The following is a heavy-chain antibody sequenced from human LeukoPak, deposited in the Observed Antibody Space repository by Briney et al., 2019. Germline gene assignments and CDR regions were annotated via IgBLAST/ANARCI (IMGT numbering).Heavy chain of an antibody. J-gene: IGHJ6*03. V-gene: IGHV1-46*01. Sequence: ASVKVSCKASGYTFAMYYIHWVRQAPGQGLEWMGMINPNDGATTYRQRFQGRVTMTRDMSTTTVYMDLRSLRSEDTAVYFCASEQRGGLSGSLGGLFASYHTYYYMDVWGRGTTVTVSS. CDR2: INPNDGAT. D-gene: IGHD3-16*01. CDR3: ASEQRGGLSGSLGGLFASYHTYYYMDV. CDR1: GYTFAMYY.